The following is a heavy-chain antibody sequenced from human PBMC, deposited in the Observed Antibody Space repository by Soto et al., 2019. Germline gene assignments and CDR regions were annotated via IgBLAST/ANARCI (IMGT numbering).Heavy chain of an antibody. V-gene: IGHV3-23*01. J-gene: IGHJ4*02. CDR2: ISGSGDET. Sequence: GGSLRLSCAASGFTFSVYAMCWVRQAPGKGLEWVSTISGSGDETYYADSVKGRFTISRDNSKNTLYLQMNSLRAEDTAVYYCARGGRGIAASFDYWGQGTLVTVSS. CDR3: ARGGRGIAASFDY. D-gene: IGHD6-13*01. CDR1: GFTFSVYA.